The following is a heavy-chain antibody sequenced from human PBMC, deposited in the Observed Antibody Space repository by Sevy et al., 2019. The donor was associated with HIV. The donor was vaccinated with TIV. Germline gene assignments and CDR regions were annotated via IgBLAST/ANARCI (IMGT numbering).Heavy chain of an antibody. D-gene: IGHD3-22*01. CDR3: AKDVVGGYYDSSGYSDH. CDR1: GFTFTEFV. Sequence: GGSLRLSCAASGFTFTEFVMSWVRQAPGKGLEWVSTINSGGGSTYSADSVKGRFTISSDNSQNTLDLQMNSLRAEDTAVYYCAKDVVGGYYDSSGYSDHWGQGTLVTVSS. CDR2: INSGGGST. J-gene: IGHJ4*02. V-gene: IGHV3-23*01.